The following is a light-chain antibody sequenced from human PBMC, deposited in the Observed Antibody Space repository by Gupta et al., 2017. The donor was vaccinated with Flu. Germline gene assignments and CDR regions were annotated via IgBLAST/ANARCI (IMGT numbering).Light chain of an antibody. J-gene: IGLJ3*02. Sequence: QSVLTQPPSASGTPGPRVTISCSGSSSNIGRDYVYWYQQFPGKAPKVLIYRDNQRPSGVPDRFSGSKSGTSASLAISGLRSEDEADYYCASWDDSRRVRVFGGGTKLTVL. CDR2: RDN. V-gene: IGLV1-47*01. CDR3: ASWDDSRRVRV. CDR1: SSNIGRDY.